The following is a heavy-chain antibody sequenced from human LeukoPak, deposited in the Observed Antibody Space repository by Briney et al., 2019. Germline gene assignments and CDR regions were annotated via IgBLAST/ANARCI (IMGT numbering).Heavy chain of an antibody. CDR2: IYYSGST. J-gene: IGHJ6*02. V-gene: IGHV4-59*08. Sequence: SETLSLTCTVSGGSISSYYWSWIRQPPGKGLEWIGYIYYSGSTYYNPSLKSRVTISVDTSKNQFSLKLSSVTAADTAVYYCARQNYDFWSGYYAYYYYGMDVWGQGTTVTVSS. D-gene: IGHD3-3*01. CDR1: GGSISSYY. CDR3: ARQNYDFWSGYYAYYYYGMDV.